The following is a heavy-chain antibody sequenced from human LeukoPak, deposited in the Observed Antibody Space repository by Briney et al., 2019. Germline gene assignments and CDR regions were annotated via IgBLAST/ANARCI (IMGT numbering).Heavy chain of an antibody. CDR2: MYYSGSP. CDR3: ARHGEQQLVRRWFDS. V-gene: IGHV4-59*08. D-gene: IGHD6-13*01. Sequence: PSETLSLTCTVSGGSISSYYWSWIRQPPGKGLEWIGYMYYSGSPNYNPSLKSRVTISVDRSTNRLSLRLSSVTAADTPVYYCARHGEQQLVRRWFDSWGQGTLVTVSS. J-gene: IGHJ5*01. CDR1: GGSISSYY.